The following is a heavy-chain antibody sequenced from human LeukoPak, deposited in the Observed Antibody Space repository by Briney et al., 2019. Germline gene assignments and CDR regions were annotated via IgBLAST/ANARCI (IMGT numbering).Heavy chain of an antibody. CDR2: IYYSGST. Sequence: SETLSLTCTVSGGSISSYYWSWIRQPPGKGLEWIGYIYYSGSTNYNPSLKSRVTISVDTSKNQFSLKLSSLTAADTAVYYCARHARRSGYYYYYMDVWGKGTTVTVSS. CDR3: ARHARRSGYYYYYMDV. V-gene: IGHV4-59*08. J-gene: IGHJ6*03. D-gene: IGHD6-6*01. CDR1: GGSISSYY.